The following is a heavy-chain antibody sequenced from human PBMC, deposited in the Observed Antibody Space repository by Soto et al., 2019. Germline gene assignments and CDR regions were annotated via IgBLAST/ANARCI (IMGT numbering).Heavy chain of an antibody. Sequence: SETLSLTCTVSGGSISNYYWSWIRQPPGKGLEWIGYIYYSGSINYNPSLKSRVTISEDTSKNQFSLKMSSVTAADTAVYYCAREIAVAGTHYFDYWGQGTLVTVYS. J-gene: IGHJ4*02. V-gene: IGHV4-59*01. D-gene: IGHD6-19*01. CDR2: IYYSGSI. CDR1: GGSISNYY. CDR3: AREIAVAGTHYFDY.